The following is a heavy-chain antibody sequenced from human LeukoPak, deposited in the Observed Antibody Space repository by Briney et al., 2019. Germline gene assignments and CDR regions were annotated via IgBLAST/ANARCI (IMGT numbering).Heavy chain of an antibody. Sequence: GGSLRLSCAASGFTFSSYSMNWVRQAPGKGLEWVSVIYSGGSTYYADSVKGRFTISRDNSKNTLYLQMNSLRAEDTAVYYCASALHHDWLLYFDYWGQGTLVTVSS. V-gene: IGHV3-66*01. CDR1: GFTFSSYS. D-gene: IGHD3-9*01. J-gene: IGHJ4*02. CDR2: IYSGGST. CDR3: ASALHHDWLLYFDY.